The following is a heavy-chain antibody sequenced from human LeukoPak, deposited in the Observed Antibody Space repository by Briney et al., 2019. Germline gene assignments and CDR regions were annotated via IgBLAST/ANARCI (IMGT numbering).Heavy chain of an antibody. CDR3: AKVTWTSGPAGDR. CDR2: IDGGSTT. CDR1: GFTFSSFA. J-gene: IGHJ5*02. Sequence: PGGSLRLSCATSGFTFSSFAMSWVRQAPGKGLEWVSAIDGGSTTYYADSVKGRFTISSQNSRNTLHLQVNEPRARDTAVYFCAKVTWTSGPAGDRWGQGTLVAVSS. V-gene: IGHV3-23*03. D-gene: IGHD6-19*01.